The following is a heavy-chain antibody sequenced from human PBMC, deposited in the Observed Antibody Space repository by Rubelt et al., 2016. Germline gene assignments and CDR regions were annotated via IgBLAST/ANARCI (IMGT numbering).Heavy chain of an antibody. CDR3: AKDPSDFWSGYYAGTPYYLDY. V-gene: IGHV1-69*04. Sequence: SGAEVKKPGSSVKVSCKASGGTFSSYAISWVRQAPGQGLEWMGRIIPILGIANYAQKFQGRVTITADKSTSTAYMELSSLRSEDTAVYYCAKDPSDFWSGYYAGTPYYLDYWGQGTLVTVSS. D-gene: IGHD3-3*01. CDR1: GGTFSSYA. J-gene: IGHJ4*02. CDR2: IIPILGIA.